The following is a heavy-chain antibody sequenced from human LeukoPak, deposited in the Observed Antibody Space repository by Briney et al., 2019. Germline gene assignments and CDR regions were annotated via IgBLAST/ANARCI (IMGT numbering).Heavy chain of an antibody. CDR3: TTYGSNIAEYFEH. CDR1: GGIYRRYS. Sequence: GASVKVSCKASGGIYRRYSITWVRQAPGQGLEWMGGIVPPLGTANYAQKFQGRVMITTDESTNTAYMELTSLTSEDAGVYYCTTYGSNIAEYFEHWGQGTLVSVYS. V-gene: IGHV1-69*16. D-gene: IGHD4-23*01. J-gene: IGHJ1*01. CDR2: IVPPLGTA.